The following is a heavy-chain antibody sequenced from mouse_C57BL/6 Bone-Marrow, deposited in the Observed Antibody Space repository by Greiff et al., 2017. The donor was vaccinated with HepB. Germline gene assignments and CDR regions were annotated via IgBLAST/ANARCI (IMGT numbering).Heavy chain of an antibody. CDR2: IYPRSGNT. CDR1: GYTFTSYG. D-gene: IGHD2-5*01. CDR3: ARGGSNLYYFDY. J-gene: IGHJ2*01. V-gene: IGHV1-81*01. Sequence: VQLQQSGAELARPGASVKLSCKASGYTFTSYGISWVKQRTGQGLEWIGEIYPRSGNTYYNEKFKGKATLTADKSSSTAYMELRSLTSEDSAVYFCARGGSNLYYFDYWGQGTTLTVSS.